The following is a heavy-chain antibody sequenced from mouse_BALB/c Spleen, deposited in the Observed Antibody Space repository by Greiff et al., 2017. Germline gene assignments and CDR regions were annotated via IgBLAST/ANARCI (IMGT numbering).Heavy chain of an antibody. J-gene: IGHJ4*01. V-gene: IGHV2-9*02. D-gene: IGHD2-12*01. CDR1: GFSLTSYG. Sequence: VKLVESGPGLVAPSQSLSITCTVSGFSLTSYGVHWVRPPPGKGLEWLGVIWAGGSTNYNSALMSRLSISKDNSKSQVFLKMNSLQTDDTAMYYCARVVTIGTTRYYYAMDYWGQGTSVTVSS. CDR3: ARVVTIGTTRYYYAMDY. CDR2: IWAGGST.